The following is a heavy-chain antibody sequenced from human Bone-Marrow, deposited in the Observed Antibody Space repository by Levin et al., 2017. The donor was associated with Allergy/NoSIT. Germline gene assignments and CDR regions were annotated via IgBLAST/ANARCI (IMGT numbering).Heavy chain of an antibody. J-gene: IGHJ6*03. CDR3: ARDRLASLYYYSMDV. Sequence: PSETLSLTCSVSGGSISSGRYYFTWVRKSAGKGLEWIGRIYTTGSTNYNPSLESRVTISRDTFKKEVYLTLSSVTAADTAVYYCARDRLASLYYYSMDVWGRGTTVIVSS. CDR2: IYTTGST. CDR1: GGSISSGRYY. V-gene: IGHV4-61*02.